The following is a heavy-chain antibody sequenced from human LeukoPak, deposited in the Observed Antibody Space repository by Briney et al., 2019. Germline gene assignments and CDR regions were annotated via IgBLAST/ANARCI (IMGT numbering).Heavy chain of an antibody. V-gene: IGHV1-69*13. CDR1: GGTFSSYA. D-gene: IGHD3-3*01. CDR2: IIPIFGTA. Sequence: GASVKASCKASGGTFSSYAISWVRQAPGQGLEWMGGIIPIFGTANYAQKFQGRVTITADESTSTAYMELSSLRSEDTAVYYCARANRFLEWLSYYYYGMDVWGQGTTVTVSS. CDR3: ARANRFLEWLSYYYYGMDV. J-gene: IGHJ6*02.